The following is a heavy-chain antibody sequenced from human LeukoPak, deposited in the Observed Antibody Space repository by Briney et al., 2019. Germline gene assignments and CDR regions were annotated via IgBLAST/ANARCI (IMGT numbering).Heavy chain of an antibody. V-gene: IGHV4-39*01. Sequence: PSETLSLTCTVSGGSISSSSYYWGWIRQPPGKGLEWIGSIYYSGSTYYNPSLKSRVTISVDTSKNQFSLRLSSVTAADTAVYYCARSHILTIAAAEVFDPWGQGTLVTVSS. CDR3: ARSHILTIAAAEVFDP. J-gene: IGHJ5*02. D-gene: IGHD6-13*01. CDR2: IYYSGST. CDR1: GGSISSSSYY.